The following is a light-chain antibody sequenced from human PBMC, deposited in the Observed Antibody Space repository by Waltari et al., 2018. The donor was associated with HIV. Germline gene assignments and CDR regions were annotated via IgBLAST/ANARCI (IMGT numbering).Light chain of an antibody. CDR3: QQFGDSPWT. CDR2: GAS. J-gene: IGKJ1*01. V-gene: IGKV3-20*01. Sequence: VLTQSPDTLSLSPGERATLSCRASQNINSNYLAWYQQNPDQAPRLLIYGASTRATVIPDRFGGSGSGTDFTLTVSRVEPEDFAVYYCQQFGDSPWTFGQGTKVEIK. CDR1: QNINSNY.